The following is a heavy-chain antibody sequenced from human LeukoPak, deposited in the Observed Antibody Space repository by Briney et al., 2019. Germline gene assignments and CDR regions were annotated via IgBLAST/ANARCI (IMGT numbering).Heavy chain of an antibody. CDR2: IYYSGST. J-gene: IGHJ6*02. CDR3: ARGSSTFYYYYGMDV. D-gene: IGHD6-6*01. CDR1: GGSISSYY. V-gene: IGHV4-59*12. Sequence: SETLSLTCTVSGGSISSYYWSWIRQPPGKGLEWIGYIYYSGSTNYNPSLKSQVTISVDTSKNQFSLKLSSVTAADTAVYYCARGSSTFYYYYGMDVWGQGTTVTVSS.